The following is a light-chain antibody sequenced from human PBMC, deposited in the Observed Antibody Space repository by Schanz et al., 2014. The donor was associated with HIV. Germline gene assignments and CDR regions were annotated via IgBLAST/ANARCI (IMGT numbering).Light chain of an antibody. CDR2: NNN. Sequence: QSVLTQPPSASGTTGQRVTIFCSGSSSNIGSNPVNWYQHLPGTAPKVVIYNNNQRPSGVPDRFSGSRSGTSASLAIRGLQSDDEAYYYCAAWDDLLNGPVFGGGTKLTVL. CDR3: AAWDDLLNGPV. V-gene: IGLV1-44*01. CDR1: SSNIGSNP. J-gene: IGLJ3*02.